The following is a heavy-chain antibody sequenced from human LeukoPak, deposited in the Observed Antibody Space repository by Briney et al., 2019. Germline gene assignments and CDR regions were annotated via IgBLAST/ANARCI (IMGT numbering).Heavy chain of an antibody. CDR2: INSGGSST. J-gene: IGHJ4*02. CDR1: GFTFSSYW. V-gene: IGHV3-74*01. D-gene: IGHD3-22*01. CDR3: ARETLPGYYYDSSGSFDY. Sequence: GGSLRLSCAASGFTFSSYWMHWVRQAPGKGLVWVSRINSGGSSTSYADSVKGRFTISRDNAKNTLYLQMNSLRAEDTAVYYCARETLPGYYYDSSGSFDYWGQGTLVTVSS.